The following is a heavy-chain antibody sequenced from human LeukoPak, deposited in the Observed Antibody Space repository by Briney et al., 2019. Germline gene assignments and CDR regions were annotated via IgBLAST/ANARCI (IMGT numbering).Heavy chain of an antibody. CDR3: ARSISDYYDSSGYQPIDY. Sequence: GASVKVSCKASGFTFTSSAVQWVRQARGHRLEWIGWIVVGSGNTNYAQKFQERVTITRDMSTSTAYMELSSLRSEDTAVYYCARSISDYYDSSGYQPIDYWGQGTLVTVSS. CDR2: IVVGSGNT. J-gene: IGHJ4*02. V-gene: IGHV1-58*01. CDR1: GFTFTSSA. D-gene: IGHD3-22*01.